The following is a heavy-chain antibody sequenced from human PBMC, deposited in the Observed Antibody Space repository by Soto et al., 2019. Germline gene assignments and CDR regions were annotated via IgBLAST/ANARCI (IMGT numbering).Heavy chain of an antibody. D-gene: IGHD1-7*01. V-gene: IGHV1-2*02. Sequence: QVQLVQSGAEVKKPGASVKVYCKASGYTFTGHYIHWVRQAPGQGPEWMGEISPVTGGAKYAQKFQGRVTMTRDTASTRVDMEWTKPSRDDTAEDDCGRGRSGELVVSYRGEGSVLIVSS. CDR3: GRGRSGELVVSY. CDR2: ISPVTGGA. CDR1: GYTFTGHY. J-gene: IGHJ4*02.